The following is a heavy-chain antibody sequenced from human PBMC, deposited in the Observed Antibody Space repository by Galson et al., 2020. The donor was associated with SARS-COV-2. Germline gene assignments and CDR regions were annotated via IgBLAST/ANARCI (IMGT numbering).Heavy chain of an antibody. CDR3: LSYSSTRQNH. J-gene: IGHJ5*02. Sequence: PGESLKISCAASGFIFSDYAMHWVRQAPGKGLEYVSAISSNGETSFYADSVKGRFTMYRDNSKNMFYLQMTALRLEDTASYFCLSYSSTRQNHWGQGTLVTVSS. CDR2: ISSNGETS. CDR1: GFIFSDYA. V-gene: IGHV3-64D*06. D-gene: IGHD2-2*01.